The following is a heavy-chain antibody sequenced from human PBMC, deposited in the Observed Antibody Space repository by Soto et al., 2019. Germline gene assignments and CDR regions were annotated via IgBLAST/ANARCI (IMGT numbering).Heavy chain of an antibody. CDR3: ARGDIVVVPAARANWFDP. CDR2: IYYSGST. CDR1: GGSISGGVYY. V-gene: IGHV4-31*03. Sequence: SETLSLTCTVSGGSISGGVYYWSWIRHHPGKGLEWIGYIYYSGSTYYNPSLKSRVTISVDTSKNQFSLKLSSVTAADTAVYYCARGDIVVVPAARANWFDPWGQGTLVTVSS. J-gene: IGHJ5*02. D-gene: IGHD2-2*01.